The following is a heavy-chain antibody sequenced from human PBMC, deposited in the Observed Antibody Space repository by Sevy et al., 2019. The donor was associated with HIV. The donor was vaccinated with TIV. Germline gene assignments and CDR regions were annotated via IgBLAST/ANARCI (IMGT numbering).Heavy chain of an antibody. D-gene: IGHD5-12*01. CDR2: IWYDGSNK. CDR1: GFTFSSYG. J-gene: IGHJ6*02. CDR3: ARAGKRQNSGYDHQDYDYGMDV. V-gene: IGHV3-33*01. Sequence: GGSLRLSCAASGFTFSSYGMHWVRQAPGKGLEWVAVIWYDGSNKYYADSVKGRFTISRDNSKNTLYLQMNSLRAEDTAVYYCARAGKRQNSGYDHQDYDYGMDVWAQGTTVTVSS.